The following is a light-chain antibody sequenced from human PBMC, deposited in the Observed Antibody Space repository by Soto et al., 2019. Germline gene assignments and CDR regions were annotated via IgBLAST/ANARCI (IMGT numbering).Light chain of an antibody. CDR3: HQYNSYSDT. Sequence: DIQMTQSPSTLSASVVDTVTITCRASQNINNYLAWYLQKPGKAPKLLIYSASTLESGVPLRFSGSGSGTEFTLTISSLQPDDFATYFCHQYNSYSDTFGQGTKLEI. J-gene: IGKJ2*01. V-gene: IGKV1-5*03. CDR1: QNINNY. CDR2: SAS.